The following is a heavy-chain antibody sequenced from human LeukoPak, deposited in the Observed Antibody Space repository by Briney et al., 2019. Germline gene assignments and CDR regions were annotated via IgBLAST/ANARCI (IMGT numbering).Heavy chain of an antibody. CDR1: GGSFSGYY. CDR2: INHSGST. D-gene: IGHD2-15*01. CDR3: ARGSGEVVVAATTLAPSYYYYGMDV. Sequence: PSETLSLTCAVYGGSFSGYYWSWIRQPPGKGLEWIGEINHSGSTNYNPSLKSRVTISVDAPKNQFSLKLSSVTAADTAVYYCARGSGEVVVAATTLAPSYYYYGMDVWGQGTTVTVSS. V-gene: IGHV4-34*01. J-gene: IGHJ6*02.